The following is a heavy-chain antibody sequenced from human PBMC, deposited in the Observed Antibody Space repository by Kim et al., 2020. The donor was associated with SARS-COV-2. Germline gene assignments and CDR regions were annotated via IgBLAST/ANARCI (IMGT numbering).Heavy chain of an antibody. J-gene: IGHJ3*01. CDR2: ISCTSGSF. CDR1: GFTFDDYA. CDR3: AISTSVLRYFDWSHDAF. V-gene: IGHV3-9*01. D-gene: IGHD3-9*01. Sequence: GGSLRLSCAASGFTFDDYAMHWFRQAQGKGLEWVSAISCTSGSFCYAASVNRRFTISSDTANTSLFLQINRLTAEATAFFYCAISTSVLRYFDWSHDAF.